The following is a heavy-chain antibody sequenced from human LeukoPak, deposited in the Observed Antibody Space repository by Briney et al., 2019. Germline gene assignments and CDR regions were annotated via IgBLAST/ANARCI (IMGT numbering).Heavy chain of an antibody. V-gene: IGHV4-4*08. D-gene: IGHD3-22*01. CDR2: IYSNGIT. Sequence: SSGTLSLTCTVSGASIFSYYWNWIRQSPGKGLEWLGFIYSNGITSYNPSLRSRGSISIATSRNQFSLRLTSVTAADTAIYYCARRAYYDSSGYNPTAGYFDLWGRGTLVTVSS. CDR1: GASIFSYY. CDR3: ARRAYYDSSGYNPTAGYFDL. J-gene: IGHJ2*01.